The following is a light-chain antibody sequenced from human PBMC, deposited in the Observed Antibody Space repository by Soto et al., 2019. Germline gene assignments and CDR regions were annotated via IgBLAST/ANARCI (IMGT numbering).Light chain of an antibody. J-gene: IGKJ4*01. CDR2: DAS. CDR3: QQYDNLPLT. CDR1: QDITNY. V-gene: IGKV1-33*01. Sequence: DIQMTQSPSSLSASVGDRVTITSQASQDITNYLNWYQQKPGKAPKLLIYDASNLETGVPSRFSGSGSGTDFTFTISSLQAEDIATYYCQQYDNLPLTFGRGTKVEIK.